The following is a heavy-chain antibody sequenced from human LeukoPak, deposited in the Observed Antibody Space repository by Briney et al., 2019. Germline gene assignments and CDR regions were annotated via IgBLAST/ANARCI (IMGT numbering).Heavy chain of an antibody. V-gene: IGHV3-30*02. Sequence: PGGSLRLSCAASGFTFSSYGMHWVRQAPGTGLEWVAFIRYDGSNKYYADSVKGRFTISRDNSKNTLYLQMNSLRAEDTAEYYCAKDCAAAHSVEWFDPWGQGTLVTVSS. D-gene: IGHD2-2*01. J-gene: IGHJ5*02. CDR1: GFTFSSYG. CDR2: IRYDGSNK. CDR3: AKDCAAAHSVEWFDP.